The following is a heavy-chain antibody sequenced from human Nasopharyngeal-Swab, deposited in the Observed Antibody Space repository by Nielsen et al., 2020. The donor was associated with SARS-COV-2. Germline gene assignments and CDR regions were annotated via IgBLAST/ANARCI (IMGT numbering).Heavy chain of an antibody. CDR3: ARVHGSGSYYNFPFDY. J-gene: IGHJ4*02. Sequence: GSLRLSCTVSGGSISSSSYYWGWIRQPPGKGLEWIGSIYYSGSTYYNPSLKSRVTISVDTSKNQFSLKLSSVTAADTAVYYCARVHGSGSYYNFPFDYWGQGTLVTVSS. CDR1: GGSISSSSYY. D-gene: IGHD3-10*01. V-gene: IGHV4-39*01. CDR2: IYYSGST.